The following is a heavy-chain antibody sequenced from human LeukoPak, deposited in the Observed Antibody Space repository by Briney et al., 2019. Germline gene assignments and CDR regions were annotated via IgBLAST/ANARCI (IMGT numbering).Heavy chain of an antibody. J-gene: IGHJ3*02. V-gene: IGHV4-34*01. CDR3: ARPGYYYDSSGDAFDI. CDR2: INHSGST. Sequence: SETLSLTCAVYGGSFSGYYWSWIRQPPGKGLEWIGKINHSGSTNYNPSLKSRVTISVDTSKNQFSLKLSSVTAADTAVYYCARPGYYYDSSGDAFDIWGQGTMVTVPS. D-gene: IGHD3-22*01. CDR1: GGSFSGYY.